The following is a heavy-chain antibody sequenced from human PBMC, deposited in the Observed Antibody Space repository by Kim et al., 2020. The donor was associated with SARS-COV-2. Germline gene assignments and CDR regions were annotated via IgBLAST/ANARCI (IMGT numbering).Heavy chain of an antibody. J-gene: IGHJ3*02. Sequence: SETLSLTCTVSGGSFGKDYWSWIRQPAGKGLEWIGRIYVSGSTSYNPSLKSRVTMSLDTSRNQFSLKLTSVTAADTAVYYCARFADISPNAFDIWGQGTMVTVSS. CDR1: GGSFGKDY. CDR2: IYVSGST. V-gene: IGHV4-4*07. CDR3: ARFADISPNAFDI.